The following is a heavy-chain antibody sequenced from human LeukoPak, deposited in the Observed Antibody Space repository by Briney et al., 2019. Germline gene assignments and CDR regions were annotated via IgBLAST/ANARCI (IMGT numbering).Heavy chain of an antibody. D-gene: IGHD3-22*01. J-gene: IGHJ4*02. CDR1: GFTFGSYD. CDR2: ISGSGSST. V-gene: IGHV3-23*01. CDR3: AKDRYYDSSGYLLDY. Sequence: PGGSLRLSCAASGFTFGSYDMSWVRQAPGKGLESVSHISGSGSSTYYADSVKGRFTISRDNSKNTLYLQMNSLRAEDTAVYYCAKDRYYDSSGYLLDYWGQGTLVTVSS.